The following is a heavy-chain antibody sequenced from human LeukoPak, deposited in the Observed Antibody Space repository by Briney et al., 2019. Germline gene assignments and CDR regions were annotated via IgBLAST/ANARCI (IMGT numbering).Heavy chain of an antibody. V-gene: IGHV3-7*01. CDR1: GFTFGSRW. CDR3: ARDFDY. CDR2: IKEDGSGK. Sequence: GGSLRLSCAASGFTFGSRWMSWVRQAPGKGLEWVGNIKEDGSGKYYVDSVRGRFTISRDNAKNSLYLQMNSLRAEDTAVYYCARDFDYWGQGTLVTVSS. J-gene: IGHJ4*02.